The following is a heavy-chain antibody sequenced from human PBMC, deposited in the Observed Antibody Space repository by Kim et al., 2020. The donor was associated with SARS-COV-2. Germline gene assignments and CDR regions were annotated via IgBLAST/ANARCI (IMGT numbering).Heavy chain of an antibody. D-gene: IGHD6-13*01. V-gene: IGHV1-2*06. CDR2: INPKSGVT. J-gene: IGHJ4*02. CDR3: ARPIEFLGGSWLGFDS. CDR1: GYFFTGYF. Sequence: ASVKVSCKTYGYFFTGYFLHWVREVPGQGLEWMGRINPKSGVTDYPQNFQGRVTLTRDTSTSTAYMELSWLTSDDTAIYFCARPIEFLGGSWLGFDSWGQGTLVTVSS.